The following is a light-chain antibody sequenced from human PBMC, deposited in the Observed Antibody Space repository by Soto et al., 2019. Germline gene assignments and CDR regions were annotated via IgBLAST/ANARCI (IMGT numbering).Light chain of an antibody. J-gene: IGLJ1*01. V-gene: IGLV2-14*01. CDR2: EVT. Sequence: QSVLTQPASVSGSAGQSITISCTGTSSDVGGYNYVSWYQHHPGKAPKLVIYEVTKRPSGVSNRFSGSKSGNTASLTISGLQAEDEAHYFCSSYTSSSTYVFGTGTKVTVL. CDR3: SSYTSSSTYV. CDR1: SSDVGGYNY.